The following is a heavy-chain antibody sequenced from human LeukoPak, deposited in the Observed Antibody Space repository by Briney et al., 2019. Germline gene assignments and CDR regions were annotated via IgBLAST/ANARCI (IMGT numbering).Heavy chain of an antibody. CDR2: ISSKAYGGTT. CDR3: TRVTLVLLWFGESTAGDDAFDI. V-gene: IGHV3-49*03. Sequence: GGSLRLSCTASGFTFGDYVMSWFRQAPGKGLEWVGFISSKAYGGTTEYAASVKGRFTISRDDSKSIAYLQMNSLKTEDTAVYYCTRVTLVLLWFGESTAGDDAFDIWGQGTMVTVSS. CDR1: GFTFGDYV. J-gene: IGHJ3*02. D-gene: IGHD3-10*01.